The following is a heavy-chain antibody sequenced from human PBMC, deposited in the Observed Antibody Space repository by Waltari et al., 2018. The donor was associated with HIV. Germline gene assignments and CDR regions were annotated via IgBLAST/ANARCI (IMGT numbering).Heavy chain of an antibody. CDR1: GFSFSSPA. CDR2: ISGSGDST. D-gene: IGHD2-2*01. V-gene: IGHV3-23*01. CDR3: AKASSASCYASLHY. J-gene: IGHJ4*02. Sequence: EVQLLASGVGLVQPGGSMRLLCAAPGFSFSSPALSWVRQAPGKGLEWVSVISGSGDSTFYADSVKGRFTISRDDSKNTLYLQMNSLSAEDTAVYYCAKASSASCYASLHYWGQGTLVTVSS.